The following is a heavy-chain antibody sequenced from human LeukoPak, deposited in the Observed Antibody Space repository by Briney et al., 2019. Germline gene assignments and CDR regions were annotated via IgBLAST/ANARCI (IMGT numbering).Heavy chain of an antibody. J-gene: IGHJ3*02. CDR2: IWFDGSNK. V-gene: IGHV3-33*01. Sequence: GRSLRLSCTASGFTFSNYGMHWVRHAPGKGLEWVAIIWFDGSNKYYADSVKDRFTISRDNSKNTLYLQMNSLRAEDTAVYYCAREGEGYYDAFDIWGQGTMVTVSS. CDR3: AREGEGYYDAFDI. D-gene: IGHD3-16*01. CDR1: GFTFSNYG.